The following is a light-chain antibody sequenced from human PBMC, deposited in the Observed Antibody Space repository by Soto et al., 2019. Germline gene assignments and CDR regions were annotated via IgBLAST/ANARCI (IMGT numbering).Light chain of an antibody. CDR3: QKYNSAPLT. V-gene: IGKV1-27*01. J-gene: IGKJ4*01. CDR1: QGISNY. CDR2: AAS. Sequence: DIQLTQSQCSVSASVGDRVTLTYRASQGISNYLAWYQQKPGKVPKLLIYAASTLQSGVPSRFSGSGSGTDFTLTISSLQPEDVATYYCQKYNSAPLTFGGGTKVDI.